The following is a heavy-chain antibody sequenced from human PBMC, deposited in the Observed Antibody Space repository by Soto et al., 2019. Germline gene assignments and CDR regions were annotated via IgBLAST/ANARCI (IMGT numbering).Heavy chain of an antibody. CDR2: IYPGDSDT. V-gene: IGHV5-51*01. CDR3: ARRAYCGCDCYHLYFDY. Sequence: GESLKISCKGSGYSFTSYWIGWVRQMPGKGLEWMGIIYPGDSDTRYSPSFQGQVTISADKSISTAYLQWSSLKASDTAMYYCARRAYCGCDCYHLYFDYWGQGTLVTVSS. CDR1: GYSFTSYW. J-gene: IGHJ4*02. D-gene: IGHD2-21*02.